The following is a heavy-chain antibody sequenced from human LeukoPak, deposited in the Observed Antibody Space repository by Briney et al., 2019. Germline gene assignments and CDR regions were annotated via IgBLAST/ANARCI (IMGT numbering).Heavy chain of an antibody. D-gene: IGHD3-22*01. J-gene: IGHJ4*02. Sequence: ASVKVSCKASGYTFTSYYIHWVRQAPGQGLEWMGVMKPSGGSTSYAQKFQGRVTMTTDTSTSTAYMELRSLRSDDTAVYYCARDGARDSGYPFDYWGQGTLVTVSS. CDR3: ARDGARDSGYPFDY. CDR1: GYTFTSYY. CDR2: MKPSGGST. V-gene: IGHV1-46*01.